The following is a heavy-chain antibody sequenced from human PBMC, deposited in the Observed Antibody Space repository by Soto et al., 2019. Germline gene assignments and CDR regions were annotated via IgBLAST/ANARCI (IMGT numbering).Heavy chain of an antibody. CDR3: ARVECSGGSCYSIDY. Sequence: DVQMVESGGGLVQPGGSLRLSCAASGFTFSSYWMHWVRQAPGKGLVWVSRINSDGSSTSYADSVKGRFTISRDNAKNTLYLQMNSLRAEDTAVYYCARVECSGGSCYSIDYWGQGTLVTVSS. CDR2: INSDGSST. J-gene: IGHJ4*02. CDR1: GFTFSSYW. D-gene: IGHD2-15*01. V-gene: IGHV3-74*01.